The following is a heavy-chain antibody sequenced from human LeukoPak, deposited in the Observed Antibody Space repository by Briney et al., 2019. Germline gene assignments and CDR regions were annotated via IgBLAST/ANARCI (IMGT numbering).Heavy chain of an antibody. V-gene: IGHV1-46*01. Sequence: ASVKVSCKASGYTFTSNYIHWVRQATGQGLEWMGIINPSGGSTSYAQKLQGRVTMTTDTSTSTAYMELRSLRSDDTAVYYCARSHYDSSGYYGGYYYYYYMDVWGKGTTVTISS. CDR3: ARSHYDSSGYYGGYYYYYYMDV. CDR1: GYTFTSNY. D-gene: IGHD3-22*01. CDR2: INPSGGST. J-gene: IGHJ6*03.